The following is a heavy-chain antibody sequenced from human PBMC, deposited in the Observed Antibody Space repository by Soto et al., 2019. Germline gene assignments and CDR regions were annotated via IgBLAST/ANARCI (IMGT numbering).Heavy chain of an antibody. CDR2: INPNSGGT. D-gene: IGHD2-2*01. Sequence: ASVKVSCKAAGGAFRSYAISCVRQAPGQGLEWMGWINPNSGGTNYAQKFQGRVTMTRDTSISTAYMELSRLRSDDTAVYYCAREVYCSSTSCYGRYYYYGMDVWGQGTTVTVSS. J-gene: IGHJ6*02. V-gene: IGHV1-2*02. CDR3: AREVYCSSTSCYGRYYYYGMDV. CDR1: GGAFRSYA.